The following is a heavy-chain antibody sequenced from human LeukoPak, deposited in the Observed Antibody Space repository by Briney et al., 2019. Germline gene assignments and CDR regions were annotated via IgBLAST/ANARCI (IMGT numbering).Heavy chain of an antibody. J-gene: IGHJ4*02. CDR1: GGTFSSYA. D-gene: IGHD2-2*01. CDR3: ASQVEYSSSTSCPGGPFDY. V-gene: IGHV1-69*13. CDR2: IIPIFGTA. Sequence: ASVKVSCKASGGTFSSYAISWVRQAPGQGLEWMGGIIPIFGTANYAQKFQGRVTITADESTSTAYMELSSLRSEDTAVYYCASQVEYSSSTSCPGGPFDYWGQGTLVTVSS.